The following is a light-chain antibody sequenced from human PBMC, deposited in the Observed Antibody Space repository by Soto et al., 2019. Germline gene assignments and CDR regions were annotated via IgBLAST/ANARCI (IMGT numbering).Light chain of an antibody. CDR1: SSDVGGYNY. V-gene: IGLV2-14*01. CDR3: SSYTSSSTLGV. CDR2: DVS. J-gene: IGLJ1*01. Sequence: QSVLTQPASVSGSPGQSITISCTGSSSDVGGYNYVSWYQQHPGKAPKLMIYDVSNRPSGVSNRFSGSKSDNTASLTISGLQAEDEADYSCSSYTSSSTLGVVGTATKVTV.